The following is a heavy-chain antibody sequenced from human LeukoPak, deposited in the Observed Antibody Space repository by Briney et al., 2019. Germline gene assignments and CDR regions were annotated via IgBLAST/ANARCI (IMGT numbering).Heavy chain of an antibody. CDR3: ARDYVWGSYRSDNWFDP. D-gene: IGHD3-16*02. J-gene: IGHJ5*02. CDR2: IYHSGST. CDR1: GYSISSGYY. V-gene: IGHV4-38-2*02. Sequence: SETLSLTCTVSGYSISSGYYWGWIRQPPGKGLEWIGSIYHSGSTYYNPSLKSRVTISVDTSKNQFSLKLSSVTAADTAVYYCARDYVWGSYRSDNWFDPWGQGTLVTVSS.